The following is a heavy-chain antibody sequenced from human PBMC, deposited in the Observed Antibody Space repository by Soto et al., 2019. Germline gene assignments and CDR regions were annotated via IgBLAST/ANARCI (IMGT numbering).Heavy chain of an antibody. CDR1: GFTFSIYA. CDR3: AKGLFYCGGDCYPEYFQH. V-gene: IGHV3-23*01. D-gene: IGHD2-21*02. Sequence: PGVSLRLSGSASGFTFSIYAMSLVRQAPGKGLEWVSAISGSGGSTYYADSVKGRFTISRDNSKNTLYLQMNSLRAEDTAVYYCAKGLFYCGGDCYPEYFQHWGQGTLVTVSS. CDR2: ISGSGGST. J-gene: IGHJ1*01.